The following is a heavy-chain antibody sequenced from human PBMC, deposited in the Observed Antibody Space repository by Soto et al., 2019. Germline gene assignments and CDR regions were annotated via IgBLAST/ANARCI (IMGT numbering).Heavy chain of an antibody. J-gene: IGHJ4*02. CDR2: IHYSGST. V-gene: IGHV4-61*01. Sequence: QVQLRESGPGLVKPSETLSLTCTVSGGSVSSTSYYWSWIRQPPGKELEWIGYIHYSGSTNYNPSLKSRVTISVDTSKNQFSLKLSSVTAADTAVFYCVRAWEHLYFDYWGQGTLVTVSS. CDR1: GGSVSSTSYY. CDR3: VRAWEHLYFDY. D-gene: IGHD1-26*01.